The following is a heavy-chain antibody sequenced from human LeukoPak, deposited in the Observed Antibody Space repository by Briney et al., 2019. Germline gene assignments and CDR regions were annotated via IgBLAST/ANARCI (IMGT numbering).Heavy chain of an antibody. J-gene: IGHJ6*02. CDR2: IYYSGST. V-gene: IGHV4-59*12. Sequence: SETLSLTCTVSGGSISSYYWSWIRQPPGKGLEWIGYIYYSGSTNYNPSLKSRVTISVDTSKNQFSLKLSSVTAADTAVYYCARDRFGELSRYYYYGMDVWGQGTTVTVSS. CDR1: GGSISSYY. CDR3: ARDRFGELSRYYYYGMDV. D-gene: IGHD3-10*01.